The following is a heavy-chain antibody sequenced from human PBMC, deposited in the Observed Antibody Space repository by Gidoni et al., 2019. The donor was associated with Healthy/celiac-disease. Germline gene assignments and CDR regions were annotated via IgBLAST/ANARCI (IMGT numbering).Heavy chain of an antibody. J-gene: IGHJ4*02. CDR3: ASLPLMITFGGVVHPH. CDR1: GYTFTSYA. Sequence: QVQLVQSGAEVKKPGASVKVSCKASGYTFTSYAMHWVRQAPGQRLEWMGWINAGNGNTKYSQKFQGRVTITRDTSASTAYMELSSLRSEDTAVYYCASLPLMITFGGVVHPHWGQGTLVTVSS. CDR2: INAGNGNT. D-gene: IGHD3-16*01. V-gene: IGHV1-3*01.